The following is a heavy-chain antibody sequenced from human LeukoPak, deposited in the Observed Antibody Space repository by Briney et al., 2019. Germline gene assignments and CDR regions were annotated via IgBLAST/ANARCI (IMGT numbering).Heavy chain of an antibody. CDR1: GFTFSSYA. D-gene: IGHD1-7*01. CDR2: IKQDGSEK. V-gene: IGHV3-7*01. Sequence: PGGSLRLSCAASGFTFSSYAMSWVRQAPGKGLEWVANIKQDGSEKYYVDSVKGRFTISRDNAKNSLNLQMNSLRAEDTAVYYCARDPFRGGELGSIWGQGTLVTASS. J-gene: IGHJ4*02. CDR3: ARDPFRGGELGSI.